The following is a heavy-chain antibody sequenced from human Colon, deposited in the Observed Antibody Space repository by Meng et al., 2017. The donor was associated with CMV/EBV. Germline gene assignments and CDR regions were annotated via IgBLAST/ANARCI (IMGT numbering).Heavy chain of an antibody. D-gene: IGHD4/OR15-4a*01. V-gene: IGHV4-61*03. Sequence: SETLSLTCTVSGGSISSGGYYWSWIRQHPGKGLEWIGYIYYSGSTNYSPSLKSRVTISVDTSKNHFSLNLTSVTAADTAVYYCARVDYSGNYDYWGQGTLVTVSS. CDR1: GGSISSGGYY. CDR2: IYYSGST. CDR3: ARVDYSGNYDY. J-gene: IGHJ4*02.